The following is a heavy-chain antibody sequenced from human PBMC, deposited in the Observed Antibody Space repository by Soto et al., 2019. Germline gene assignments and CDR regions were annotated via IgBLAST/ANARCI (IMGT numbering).Heavy chain of an antibody. CDR2: ISAYNGNT. D-gene: IGHD1-1*01. J-gene: IGHJ6*02. CDR1: GYTFTSYG. Sequence: ASVKVSCKASGYTFTSYGISWVRQAPGQGLEWMGWISAYNGNTNYAQKLQGRGTMTTDTSTSTAYMELRSLRSDDTAVYYCARENWSGPRWLQYNYYYYYYGMDVWGQGTTVTVSS. CDR3: ARENWSGPRWLQYNYYYYYYGMDV. V-gene: IGHV1-18*04.